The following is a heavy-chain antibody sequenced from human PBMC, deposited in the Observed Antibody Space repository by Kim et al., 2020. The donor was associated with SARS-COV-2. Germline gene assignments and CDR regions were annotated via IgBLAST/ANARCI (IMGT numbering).Heavy chain of an antibody. V-gene: IGHV4-59*13. CDR1: GASISSSY. CDR2: LSNIGTT. CDR3: ARGGGGDGAY. J-gene: IGHJ4*02. D-gene: IGHD3-16*01. Sequence: SETLSLTCSVSGASISSSYWSWIRQPPGKGLEWIGYLSNIGTTHYSPSFKSRVTISVDTSKNQFSLRLTSVTAADTAFYYCARGGGGDGAYWGQGTLVA.